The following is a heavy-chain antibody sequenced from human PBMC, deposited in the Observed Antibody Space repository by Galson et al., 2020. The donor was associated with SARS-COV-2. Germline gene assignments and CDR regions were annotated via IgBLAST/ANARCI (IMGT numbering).Heavy chain of an antibody. V-gene: IGHV4-39*07. CDR3: ARDQYSSGWGGWFDP. CDR1: AGSISSSSYY. J-gene: IGHJ5*02. Sequence: SETLSLTCTVSAGSISSSSYYWGWIRQPPGKGLEWIGSIYYSGTTYYNPSPKSRVTISVDTSKNQFSLKLSSVTAADTAVYYCARDQYSSGWGGWFDPWGQGTLVTVSS. D-gene: IGHD6-19*01. CDR2: IYYSGTT.